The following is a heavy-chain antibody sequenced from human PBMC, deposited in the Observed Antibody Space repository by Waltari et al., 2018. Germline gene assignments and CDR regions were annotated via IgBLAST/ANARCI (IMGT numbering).Heavy chain of an antibody. CDR3: ARGGSGWF. D-gene: IGHD6-13*01. J-gene: IGHJ4*02. Sequence: VQLVESGGGLVQPGGSLRLSCVASGFIFSNYGMHWVRQAPGKWLEWVGITSYDGSQEFYADSVKDRFTISRDNSKDILYLQMNILKLEDTAVYYCARGGSGWFWGQGVLVTVSS. V-gene: IGHV3-30*03. CDR2: TSYDGSQE. CDR1: GFIFSNYG.